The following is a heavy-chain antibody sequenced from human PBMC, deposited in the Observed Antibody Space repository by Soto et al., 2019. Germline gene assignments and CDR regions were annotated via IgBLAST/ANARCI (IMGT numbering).Heavy chain of an antibody. D-gene: IGHD1-1*01. CDR3: ASHDPGARFDP. CDR1: RYIFTASF. V-gene: IGHV1-2*02. CDR2: INPNNGAT. J-gene: IGHJ5*02. Sequence: QVQLGRPGAEGKRPGASGKVSCKAPRYIFTASFMPWVHRAPGQGLEWMGWINPNNGATHYGLSFQGRVTMTRDTSISTAYMELSSLRSDDTAVYYCASHDPGARFDPWGQGTLVIVSS.